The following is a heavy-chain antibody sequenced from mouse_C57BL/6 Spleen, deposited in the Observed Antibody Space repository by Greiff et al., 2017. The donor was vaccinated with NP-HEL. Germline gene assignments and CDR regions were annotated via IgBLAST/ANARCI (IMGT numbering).Heavy chain of an antibody. CDR1: GFTFSSYA. CDR3: TRDRSYYDYGDAMDD. J-gene: IGHJ4*01. V-gene: IGHV5-9-1*02. D-gene: IGHD2-4*01. CDR2: ISSGGDYI. Sequence: EVQLVESGEGLVKPGGSLKLSCAASGFTFSSYAMSWVRQTPEKRLEWVAYISSGGDYIYYADTVKGRFTNSNDSARNTLYLQMSSLKSEDTAMYYCTRDRSYYDYGDAMDDWGQGTSVTVAS.